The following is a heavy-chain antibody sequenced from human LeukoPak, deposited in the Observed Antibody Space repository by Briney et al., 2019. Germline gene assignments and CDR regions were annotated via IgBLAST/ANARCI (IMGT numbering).Heavy chain of an antibody. J-gene: IGHJ4*02. CDR1: GFTFRSYA. CDR2: IGTLGDIA. Sequence: GGSLRLSCAASGFTFRSYAMTWVRQAPGKGLEWVSAIGTLGDIAYYADSVRGRFTISRDNSKNTLYLQMTSLRAEDTAIYYCAKSASGGLDYWGQGTLVTVSS. V-gene: IGHV3-23*01. CDR3: AKSASGGLDY. D-gene: IGHD2-15*01.